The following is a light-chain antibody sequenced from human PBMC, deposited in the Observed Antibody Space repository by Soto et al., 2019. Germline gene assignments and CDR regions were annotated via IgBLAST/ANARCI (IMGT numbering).Light chain of an antibody. CDR1: QSVSIY. CDR3: QQRYNWRIT. CDR2: DAS. J-gene: IGKJ5*01. Sequence: EIVLTQSPATLSLSPGERATLSCRASQSVSIYLAWYQQKPGQAPRLLIYDASNRATGIPARFSGSGSETDFNLTISSLEPEDFAVYLCQQRYNWRITFGQGTRLAIK. V-gene: IGKV3-11*01.